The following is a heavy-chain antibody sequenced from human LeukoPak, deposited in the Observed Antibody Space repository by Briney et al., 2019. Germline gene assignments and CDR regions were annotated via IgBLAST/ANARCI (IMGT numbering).Heavy chain of an antibody. V-gene: IGHV3-23*01. CDR2: ISGSGGST. CDR3: ARERRITMVRGIQRYYYYMDV. J-gene: IGHJ6*03. CDR1: GFTFSSYA. D-gene: IGHD3-10*01. Sequence: GGSLRLSCAASGFTFSSYAMSWVRQAPGKGLEWVSAISGSGGSTYYADSVKGRFTISRDNSKNTLYLQMNSLRAEDTAVYYCARERRITMVRGIQRYYYYMDVWGKGTTVTISS.